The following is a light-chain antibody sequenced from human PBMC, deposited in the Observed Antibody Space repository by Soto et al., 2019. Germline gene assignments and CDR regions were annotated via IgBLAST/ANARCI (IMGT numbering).Light chain of an antibody. Sequence: QSVLTQPRSASETPGQRVIISCSGGSSNIGSNTVNWYQQVPGTAPKLLISNNNQRPSGVPDRFSGSKSGTSASLAISGLQSEDEADYYCAAWDGDLNAVVFGGGTQLTVL. J-gene: IGLJ2*01. CDR3: AAWDGDLNAVV. CDR1: SSNIGSNT. V-gene: IGLV1-44*01. CDR2: NNN.